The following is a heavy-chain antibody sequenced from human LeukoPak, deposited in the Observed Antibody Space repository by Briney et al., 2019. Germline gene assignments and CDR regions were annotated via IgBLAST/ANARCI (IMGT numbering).Heavy chain of an antibody. Sequence: PGRSLRLSCAASGFTFDDYAMHWVRQAPGKGLEWVSGINWNSGSIGYADSVKGRFTISRDNAKNSLYLQMNSLRAEDTALYYCAKDMGWELKGGVYWGQGTLVTVSS. CDR2: INWNSGSI. CDR3: AKDMGWELKGGVY. D-gene: IGHD1-26*01. CDR1: GFTFDDYA. J-gene: IGHJ4*02. V-gene: IGHV3-9*01.